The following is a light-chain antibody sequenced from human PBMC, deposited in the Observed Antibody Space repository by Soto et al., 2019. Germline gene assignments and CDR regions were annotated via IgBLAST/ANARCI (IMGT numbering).Light chain of an antibody. Sequence: QSALTQPASVSGSPGQSITISCSGTSSNIGGYNVVSWYQQHPGKAPKVIIYEAITRPSGVSNRFSGSISGTTASLTISGLQADDEDDYYCCSYVGATTYVFGSGTKLTVL. V-gene: IGLV2-23*01. J-gene: IGLJ1*01. CDR1: SSNIGGYNV. CDR2: EAI. CDR3: CSYVGATTYV.